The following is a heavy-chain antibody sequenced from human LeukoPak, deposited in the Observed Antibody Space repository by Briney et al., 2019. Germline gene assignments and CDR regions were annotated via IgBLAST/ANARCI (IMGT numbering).Heavy chain of an antibody. CDR1: GFTFSSYG. CDR2: ISCDGSNK. J-gene: IGHJ4*02. D-gene: IGHD3-9*01. CDR3: AKGGWLLEPYIDY. Sequence: QPGRSLGLSCAASGFTFSSYGMHWVRQAPGKGLEWVAVISCDGSNKYYADSVKGRFTISRDNSKNTLYLQMNSLRAEDTAVYYCAKGGWLLEPYIDYWGQGTLVTVSS. V-gene: IGHV3-30*18.